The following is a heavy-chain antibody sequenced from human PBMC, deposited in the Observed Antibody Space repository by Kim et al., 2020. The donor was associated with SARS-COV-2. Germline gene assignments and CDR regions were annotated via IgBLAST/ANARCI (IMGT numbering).Heavy chain of an antibody. CDR1: GYSFTSYW. CDR2: IYPGDSDT. D-gene: IGHD6-19*01. J-gene: IGHJ6*02. V-gene: IGHV5-51*01. Sequence: GESLKISCQGSGYSFTSYWIGWVRQMPGKGLEWMGIIYPGDSDTRYSPSFQGQVTISADKSISTAYLQWSSLKASDTAMYYCARLLISGYSSGWNNYYYAMDVWGQGTTVTVSS. CDR3: ARLLISGYSSGWNNYYYAMDV.